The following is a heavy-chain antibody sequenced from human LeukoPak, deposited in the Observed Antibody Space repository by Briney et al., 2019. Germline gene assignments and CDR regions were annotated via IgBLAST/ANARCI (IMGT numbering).Heavy chain of an antibody. CDR1: GSTFSSYW. V-gene: IGHV3-7*03. CDR2: IKQDGSEK. CDR3: ARDSYFDY. J-gene: IGHJ4*02. Sequence: GGSLRLSCAASGSTFSSYWMSWVRQAPGKGLEWVANIKQDGSEKYYVDSVKGRFTISRDNAKNSLYLQMNSLRAEDTAVYYCARDSYFDYWGQGTLVTVSS.